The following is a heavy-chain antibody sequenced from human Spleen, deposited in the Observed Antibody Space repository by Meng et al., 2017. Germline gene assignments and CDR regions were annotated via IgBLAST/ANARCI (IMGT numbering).Heavy chain of an antibody. CDR2: IDYSGTT. V-gene: IGHV4-39*01. Sequence: QMQLQESGPGLGNPSETLSLTCTVSGGSISSNSYHWGWVRQPPGEGLEWIANIDYSGTTYYNPSLQSRVIISADTANNQFSLKLTSVTAADTAAYYCVRRINTYGGWFDPWGQGILVTVSS. CDR1: GGSISSNSYH. D-gene: IGHD3-16*01. CDR3: VRRINTYGGWFDP. J-gene: IGHJ5*02.